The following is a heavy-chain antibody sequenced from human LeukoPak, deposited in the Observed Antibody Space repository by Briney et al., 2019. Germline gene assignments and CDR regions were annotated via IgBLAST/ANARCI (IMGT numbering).Heavy chain of an antibody. CDR2: INPNSGGT. CDR1: GYTFTGYY. V-gene: IGHV1-2*02. CDR3: ARGSGLSHYYMDV. Sequence: ASVKVSCKASGYTFTGYYMHWVRQAPGQGLEWMGWINPNSGGTNYAQKFQGRVTMTRDTSISTAYMDLSRLRSDDTAVYYCARGSGLSHYYMDVWGKGTTVTVSS. D-gene: IGHD2/OR15-2a*01. J-gene: IGHJ6*03.